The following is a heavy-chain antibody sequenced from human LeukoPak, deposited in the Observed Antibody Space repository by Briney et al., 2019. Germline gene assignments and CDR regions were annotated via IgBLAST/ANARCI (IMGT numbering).Heavy chain of an antibody. J-gene: IGHJ5*02. CDR3: ALAVAGTWFDP. D-gene: IGHD6-19*01. CDR1: GFTFSSYG. Sequence: PGRSLRLSCAASGFTFSSYGMHWVRQAPGKGLEWVAVIWYDGSNKYYADSVKGRFTISRDNSKNTLYLQMNSLRAEDTAVYYCALAVAGTWFDPWGQGTLVTVFS. CDR2: IWYDGSNK. V-gene: IGHV3-33*01.